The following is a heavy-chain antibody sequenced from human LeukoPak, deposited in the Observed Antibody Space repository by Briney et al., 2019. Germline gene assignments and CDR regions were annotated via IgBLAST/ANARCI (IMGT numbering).Heavy chain of an antibody. D-gene: IGHD3-10*01. V-gene: IGHV3-30*04. CDR1: GFTFSSYA. Sequence: GGSLRLSCAASGFTFSSYAVHWVRQAPGKGLEWVAVISYDGSNKYYADSVKGRFTISRDNSKNTLYLQMNSLRAEDTAVYYCASLGGSGSYYNDYYYYYMDVWGKGTTVTVSS. CDR3: ASLGGSGSYYNDYYYYYMDV. J-gene: IGHJ6*03. CDR2: ISYDGSNK.